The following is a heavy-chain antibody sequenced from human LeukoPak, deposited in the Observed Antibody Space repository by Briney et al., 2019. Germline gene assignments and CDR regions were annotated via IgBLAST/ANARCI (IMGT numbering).Heavy chain of an antibody. D-gene: IGHD2-2*01. Sequence: SGTLSLTCAVSGGSISSSNWWSWVRQPPGKGLEWIGEIYHSGSTNYNPSLKSRVTISADKSISTAYLQWSSLKASDTAMYYCARQYLPGAYYYYGMDVWGQGTTVTVSS. CDR1: GGSISSSNW. V-gene: IGHV4-4*02. CDR3: ARQYLPGAYYYYGMDV. CDR2: IYHSGST. J-gene: IGHJ6*02.